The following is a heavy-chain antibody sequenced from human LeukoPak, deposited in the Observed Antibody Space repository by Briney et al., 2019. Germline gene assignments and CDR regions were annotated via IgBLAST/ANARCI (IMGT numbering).Heavy chain of an antibody. Sequence: ETQSLICTVSGASISSYYWSWIRQPPGKGLEWIGYIYDSGSTNYNPSLKSRVTISLDTSMNQFSLKLSSVTAADTAVYYCASLTGTARGYWGQGTRVTVSS. D-gene: IGHD1-7*01. CDR2: IYDSGST. J-gene: IGHJ1*01. CDR3: ASLTGTARGY. V-gene: IGHV4-59*08. CDR1: GASISSYY.